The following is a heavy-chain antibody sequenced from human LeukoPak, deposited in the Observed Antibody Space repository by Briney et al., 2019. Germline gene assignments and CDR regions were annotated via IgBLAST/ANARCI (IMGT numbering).Heavy chain of an antibody. CDR1: GFTFSSYS. Sequence: PGGSLRLSCAASGFTFSSYSMNWVRQAPGKGLEWVSSISSSSSYIYYADSVKGRFTISRDNAKNSLYLQMNSLRAEDTAVYYCAREFGGTTVTPSTYWGQGTLLTVSS. J-gene: IGHJ4*02. V-gene: IGHV3-21*01. CDR2: ISSSSSYI. CDR3: AREFGGTTVTPSTY. D-gene: IGHD4-17*01.